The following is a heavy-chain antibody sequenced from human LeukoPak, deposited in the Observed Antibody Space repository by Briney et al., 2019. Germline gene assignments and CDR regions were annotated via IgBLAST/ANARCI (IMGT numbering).Heavy chain of an antibody. CDR2: FDPGDGET. V-gene: IGHV1-24*01. Sequence: ASVKVSCKVSGYTLTELSMHWVRQAPGKGLEWMGGFDPGDGETIYAQKFQGRVTMTEDTSTDTAYMELSSLRSEDTAVYYCATGPFYDFWSGYSDYWGQGTLVTVSS. J-gene: IGHJ4*02. CDR3: ATGPFYDFWSGYSDY. D-gene: IGHD3-3*01. CDR1: GYTLTELS.